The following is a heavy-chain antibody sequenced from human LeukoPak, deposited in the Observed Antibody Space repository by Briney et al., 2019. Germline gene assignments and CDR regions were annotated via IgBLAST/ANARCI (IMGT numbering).Heavy chain of an antibody. V-gene: IGHV3-48*04. J-gene: IGHJ6*04. CDR3: AELGITMIGGV. CDR2: ISSSGSTI. Sequence: GGSLRLSCVVSGFTFSNYWMSWVRQAPGKGLEWVSYISSSGSTIYYADSVKGRFTISRDNAKNSLYLQMNSLRAEDTAVYYCAELGITMIGGVWGKGTTVTISS. CDR1: GFTFSNYW. D-gene: IGHD3-10*02.